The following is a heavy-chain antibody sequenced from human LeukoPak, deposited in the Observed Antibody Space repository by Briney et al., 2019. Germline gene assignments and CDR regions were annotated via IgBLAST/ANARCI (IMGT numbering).Heavy chain of an antibody. J-gene: IGHJ4*02. Sequence: GGSLRLSCAASGSTFSSYWMHWVRQAPGKGLVWVSRINSDRSSTSYADSVKGRFTISRENAKNTVYLQMNSLRAEDTAVYYCARVAAWDSSGYLFDYWGQGTLVTVSS. V-gene: IGHV3-74*01. CDR2: INSDRSST. CDR1: GSTFSSYW. D-gene: IGHD3-22*01. CDR3: ARVAAWDSSGYLFDY.